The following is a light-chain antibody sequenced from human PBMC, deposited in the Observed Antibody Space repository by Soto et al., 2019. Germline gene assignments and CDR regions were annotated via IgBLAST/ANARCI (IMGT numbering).Light chain of an antibody. Sequence: QSVLTQPPSASGTPGQRVSISCSGSSSNLGSNSVNWYQHLPGMAPKLLISSNNQRPSGVPDRFSGSKSGTSASLAISGLQSEDEADYYCAVWDDRLNGPVFGGGTKLTVL. CDR1: SSNLGSNS. J-gene: IGLJ3*02. CDR2: SNN. V-gene: IGLV1-44*01. CDR3: AVWDDRLNGPV.